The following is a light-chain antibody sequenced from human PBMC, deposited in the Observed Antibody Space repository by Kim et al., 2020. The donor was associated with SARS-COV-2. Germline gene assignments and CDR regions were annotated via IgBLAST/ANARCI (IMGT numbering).Light chain of an antibody. CDR3: CSYAGSYTPWV. J-gene: IGLJ3*02. CDR2: DVS. V-gene: IGLV2-11*01. CDR1: SSDVGGYNY. Sequence: QSALTQPRSVSGSLGQSVTISCTATSSDVGGYNYVSWYQHHPGKAPKLMIYDVSKRPSGVPDRFSASESGNTASLTISGLQSEDEADYYCCSYAGSYTPWVFGGGTQLTVL.